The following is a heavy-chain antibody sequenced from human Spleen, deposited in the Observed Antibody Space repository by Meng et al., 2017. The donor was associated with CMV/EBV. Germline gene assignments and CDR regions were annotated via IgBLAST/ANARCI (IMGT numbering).Heavy chain of an antibody. Sequence: SETLSLTCTVSGGSISSGGYYWSWIRQHPGKGLEWIGYIYYSGSPNYNPSLNSRVTMSVDTSKNQFSLTMSSVTAADTAVYYCAKIGTFSIFGILMNDVFDVWGQGTMVTVSS. CDR1: GGSISSGGYY. D-gene: IGHD3-3*01. CDR3: AKIGTFSIFGILMNDVFDV. J-gene: IGHJ3*01. V-gene: IGHV4-61*08. CDR2: IYYSGSP.